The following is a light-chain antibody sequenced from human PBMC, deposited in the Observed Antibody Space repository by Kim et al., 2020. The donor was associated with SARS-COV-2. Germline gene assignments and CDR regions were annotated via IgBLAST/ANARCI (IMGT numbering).Light chain of an antibody. Sequence: PPGQRATLSCRASQSVTSSYLAWYQQNPGQAPSLVMYGASSRATGIPDRFSGSGSGTDFTLTISRLEPEDFAMYYCQQYGSSPRTFGQGTKVDIK. V-gene: IGKV3-20*01. CDR3: QQYGSSPRT. CDR1: QSVTSSY. J-gene: IGKJ1*01. CDR2: GAS.